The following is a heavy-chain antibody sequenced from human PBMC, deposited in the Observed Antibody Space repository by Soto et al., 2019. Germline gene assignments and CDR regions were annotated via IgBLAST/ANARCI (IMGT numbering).Heavy chain of an antibody. J-gene: IGHJ1*01. V-gene: IGHV3-53*01. CDR3: ARDRVESGYPEYFQH. D-gene: IGHD3-22*01. CDR1: GFTVSSNY. CDR2: IYSGGNT. Sequence: EVQLVESGGGLIQPGGSLRLSCAASGFTVSSNYMSWVRQAPGKGLEWVSVIYSGGNTYYADSVKGRFTISRDNSKSTLDLQMNSLRAEDTAVYYCARDRVESGYPEYFQHWGQGTLVTVSS.